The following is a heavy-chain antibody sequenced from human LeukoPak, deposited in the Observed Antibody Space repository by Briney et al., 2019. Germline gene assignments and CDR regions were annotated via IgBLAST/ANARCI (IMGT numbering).Heavy chain of an antibody. J-gene: IGHJ5*02. CDR1: GGSISSYY. Sequence: SETLSLTCTVSGGSISSYYWSWIRQPAGKGLEWIGRIYTSGSTNYNPSLKSRVTMSVDTSKNQFSLKLSSVTAADTAVYYCARDQGGSSGYYLNWFDPWGQGTLVTVSS. CDR2: IYTSGST. CDR3: ARDQGGSSGYYLNWFDP. D-gene: IGHD3-22*01. V-gene: IGHV4-4*07.